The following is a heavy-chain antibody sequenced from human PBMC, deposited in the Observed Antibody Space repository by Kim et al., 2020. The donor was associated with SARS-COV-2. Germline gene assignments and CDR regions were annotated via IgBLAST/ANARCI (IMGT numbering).Heavy chain of an antibody. V-gene: IGHV1-3*01. CDR1: GYTFTSYA. CDR3: ARRYYDSSGYYSYYYYGMDV. J-gene: IGHJ6*02. Sequence: ASVKVSCKASGYTFTSYAMHWVRQAPGQRLEWMGWINAGNGNTKYSQKFQGRVTITRDTSASTAYMELSSLRSEDTAVYYCARRYYDSSGYYSYYYYGMDVWGQGTTVTVSS. CDR2: INAGNGNT. D-gene: IGHD3-22*01.